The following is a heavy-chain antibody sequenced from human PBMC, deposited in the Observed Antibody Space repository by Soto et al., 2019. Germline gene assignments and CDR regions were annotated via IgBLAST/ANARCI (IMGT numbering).Heavy chain of an antibody. J-gene: IGHJ6*02. CDR2: TIPALGKT. Sequence: VASVKVSCKTSGDNFKKNVFTWVRQAPGQGLEWMGGTIPALGKTHYIEKFQGRVTITVDDATRTVYMEVHDLTSEDTAIYYCARGPFRPSAMDVWGQGTTVTVSS. V-gene: IGHV1-69*10. CDR3: ARGPFRPSAMDV. D-gene: IGHD3-10*01. CDR1: GDNFKKNV.